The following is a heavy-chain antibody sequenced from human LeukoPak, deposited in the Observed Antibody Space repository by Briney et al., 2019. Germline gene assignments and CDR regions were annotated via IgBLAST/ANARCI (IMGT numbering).Heavy chain of an antibody. J-gene: IGHJ3*02. Sequence: GGSLRLSCAASGFTFSSYEMNWVRHAPGKGLEWGSYISSSGSTIYYADSVKGRFTISRDNAKNSLYLQMNSLRAEDTAVYYCAKGSGWLLWFGEVAFDIWGQGTMVTVSS. V-gene: IGHV3-48*03. CDR1: GFTFSSYE. CDR3: AKGSGWLLWFGEVAFDI. CDR2: ISSSGSTI. D-gene: IGHD3-10*01.